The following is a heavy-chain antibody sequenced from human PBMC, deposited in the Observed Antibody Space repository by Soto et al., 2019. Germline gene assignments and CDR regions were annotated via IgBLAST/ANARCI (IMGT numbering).Heavy chain of an antibody. CDR1: GFTFSNAW. CDR2: IKSKTDGGTT. J-gene: IGHJ4*02. V-gene: IGHV3-15*01. D-gene: IGHD5-18*01. CDR3: TTEPDVDTAMGTAGY. Sequence: PXGSLRLSCAAAGFTFSNAWMSWVRQAPGKGLEWVGRIKSKTDGGTTDYAAPVKGRFTISRDDSKNTLYLQMNSLKTEDTAVYYCTTEPDVDTAMGTAGYWGQGTLVTVSS.